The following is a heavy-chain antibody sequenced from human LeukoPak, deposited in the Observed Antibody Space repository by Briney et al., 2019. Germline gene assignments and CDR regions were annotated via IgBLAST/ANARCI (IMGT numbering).Heavy chain of an antibody. D-gene: IGHD3-10*01. Sequence: PGGSLRLSCAASGFTVSTNYMSWVRQAPGKGLEWVSVIYSDGRTYYADSVKGRFTISRDNSKNTLYLQMNSLRAEDTAVYYCARDSGRFDVFVVWGQRGIVSVSS. CDR1: GFTVSTNY. J-gene: IGHJ3*01. CDR3: ARDSGRFDVFVV. V-gene: IGHV3-53*01. CDR2: IYSDGRT.